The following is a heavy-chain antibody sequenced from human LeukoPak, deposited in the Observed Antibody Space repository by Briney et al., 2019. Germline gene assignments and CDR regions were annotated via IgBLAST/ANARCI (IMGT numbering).Heavy chain of an antibody. V-gene: IGHV3-33*01. D-gene: IGHD5-18*01. Sequence: PGGSLRLSCAASGFTFSSYGMHWVRQAPGKGLEWVAVIWYDGSNKYYADSVKGRFTISRDNSKNTLYLQMNSLRAEDTAVYYCAREGYSYGTQCFDYWGQGTLVTVSS. CDR3: AREGYSYGTQCFDY. J-gene: IGHJ4*02. CDR1: GFTFSSYG. CDR2: IWYDGSNK.